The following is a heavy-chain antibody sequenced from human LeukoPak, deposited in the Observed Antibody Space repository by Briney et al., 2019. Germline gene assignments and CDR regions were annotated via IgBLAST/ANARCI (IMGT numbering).Heavy chain of an antibody. CDR1: GYSFTSYG. CDR3: ARGNIVVVPAAIQRGLNY. J-gene: IGHJ4*02. CDR2: ISANNGNT. D-gene: IGHD2-2*01. Sequence: GASVKVSCKASGYSFTSYGISWVRQAPGQGLEWMGWISANNGNTKYAQKVQGRVTMTTDTSTSTAYMELRSLRSDDTAVYYCARGNIVVVPAAIQRGLNYWGQGTLVTVSS. V-gene: IGHV1-18*01.